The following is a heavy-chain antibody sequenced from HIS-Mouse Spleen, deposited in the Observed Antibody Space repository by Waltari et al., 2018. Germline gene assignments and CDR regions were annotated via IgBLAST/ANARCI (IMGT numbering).Heavy chain of an antibody. V-gene: IGHV5-51*01. CDR2: VYPGDSDT. D-gene: IGHD1-20*01. CDR1: GYSFTSYW. CDR3: ARQCVTGTPTDWFDP. J-gene: IGHJ5*02. Sequence: EVQLVQSGAEVKKPGESLKISCKGSGYSFTSYWIGWVRQMPGKGLEWMGIVYPGDSDTSNSPSFQGQVTISADKSISTAYLQWSSLKASDTAMYYCARQCVTGTPTDWFDPWGQGTLVTVSS.